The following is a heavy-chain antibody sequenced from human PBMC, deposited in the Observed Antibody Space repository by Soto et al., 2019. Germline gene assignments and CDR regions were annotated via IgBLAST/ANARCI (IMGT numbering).Heavy chain of an antibody. V-gene: IGHV3-15*07. D-gene: IGHD3-3*01. Sequence: PGGSLRLSCAASGFTFSNAWMNWVRQAPGKGLEWVGRIKSKTDGGTTDYAAPVKGRFTISRDDSKNTLYLQMNSLKTEDTAVYYCTTGAGITIFGVVIIREGRLDYWGQGTLVIVSS. CDR1: GFTFSNAW. J-gene: IGHJ4*02. CDR2: IKSKTDGGTT. CDR3: TTGAGITIFGVVIIREGRLDY.